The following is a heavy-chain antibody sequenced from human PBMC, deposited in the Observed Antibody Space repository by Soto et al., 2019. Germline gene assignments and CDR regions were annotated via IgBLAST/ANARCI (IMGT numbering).Heavy chain of an antibody. D-gene: IGHD5-12*01. Sequence: QVQLVESGGGVVQPGRSLRLSCAASGFTFSSYAMHWVRQAPGKGLEWVAVISYDGSNKYYADSVKGRFTISRDNSKNTLYLQMNSLRAEDTAVYYCARAFYGRWLQAEYWGQGTLVTVSS. CDR3: ARAFYGRWLQAEY. V-gene: IGHV3-30-3*01. CDR2: ISYDGSNK. CDR1: GFTFSSYA. J-gene: IGHJ4*02.